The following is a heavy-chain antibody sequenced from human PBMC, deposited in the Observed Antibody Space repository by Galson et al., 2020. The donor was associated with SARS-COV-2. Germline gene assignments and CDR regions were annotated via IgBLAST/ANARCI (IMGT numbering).Heavy chain of an antibody. D-gene: IGHD1-20*01. CDR2: ISYSGSA. CDR1: DGPMSSYY. Sequence: ETSETLSLTCSVSDGPMSSYYWSWIRQHPGKGLEGIGDISYSGSANYNPTLRRRVTISVDLSKNQFSLKVTSVTAADTAAYYCARDPAPLYGDNSWYGMDFWGRGTTVTV. J-gene: IGHJ6*02. V-gene: IGHV4-59*01. CDR3: ARDPAPLYGDNSWYGMDF.